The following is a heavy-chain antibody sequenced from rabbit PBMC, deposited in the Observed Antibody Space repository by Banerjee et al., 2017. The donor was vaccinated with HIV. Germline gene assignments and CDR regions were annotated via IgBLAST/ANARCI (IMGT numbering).Heavy chain of an antibody. Sequence: QSLEESGGDLVKPGASLTLTCTASGFSFSNSYYMCWVRQAPGKGLEWIACIYAGSSGTTYYASWARGRFTISKTSSTTVTLQMTSLTAADTATYFCARQSALWGPGTLVTVS. V-gene: IGHV1S40*01. J-gene: IGHJ4*01. CDR1: GFSFSNSYY. CDR3: ARQSAL. CDR2: IYAGSSGTT.